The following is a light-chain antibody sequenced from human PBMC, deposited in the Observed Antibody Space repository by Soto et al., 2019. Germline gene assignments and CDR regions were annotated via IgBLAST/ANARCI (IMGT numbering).Light chain of an antibody. CDR1: QGISTY. V-gene: IGKV1-39*01. Sequence: DIQVTQSPSSLSASVGDRVTITCRASQGISTYLNWYQQKPGKAPKVLIYAASSLQSGVPSRFSGSGSETDFTLTISSLQPEDFATYSCQQSNSITWTFGQGTKVDSK. CDR3: QQSNSITWT. J-gene: IGKJ1*01. CDR2: AAS.